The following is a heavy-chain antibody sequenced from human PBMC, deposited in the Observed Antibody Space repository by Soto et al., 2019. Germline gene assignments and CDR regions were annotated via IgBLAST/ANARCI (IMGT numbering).Heavy chain of an antibody. CDR3: ARGTSKSITLVRAFDY. V-gene: IGHV4-59*01. CDR2: IYYTGST. CDR1: GGSISSYY. J-gene: IGHJ4*02. Sequence: SETLSLTCTVSGGSISSYYWSWIRQPPGKGLEWIGYIYYTGSTNFNPSLRSRATISTDTSKNQFSLKLSSVTAADTAVYYCARGTSKSITLVRAFDYWGQGTLVTVSS. D-gene: IGHD3-10*01.